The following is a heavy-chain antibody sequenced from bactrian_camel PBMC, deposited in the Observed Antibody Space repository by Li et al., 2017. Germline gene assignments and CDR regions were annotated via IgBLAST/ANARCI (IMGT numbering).Heavy chain of an antibody. CDR1: DHSFTTYC. D-gene: IGHD1*01. J-gene: IGHJ4*01. Sequence: HVQLVESGGGSVQAGGSLTLSCAVSDHSFTTYCLAWFRQDPGKEREGVAGLTSDGRTTYAASVKDRFTISRDNDKGTLYLQMNNLKPEDSAIYYCAADELWIGYIARPPLECPAQYWGRGTQVTVS. V-gene: IGHV3S53*01. CDR3: AADELWIGYIARPPLECPAQY. CDR2: LTSDGRT.